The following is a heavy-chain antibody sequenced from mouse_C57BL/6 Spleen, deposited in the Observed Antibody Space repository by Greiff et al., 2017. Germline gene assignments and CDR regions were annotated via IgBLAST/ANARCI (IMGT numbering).Heavy chain of an antibody. CDR2: ISSGSSTI. CDR3: ARDGDYSDWYFDV. J-gene: IGHJ1*03. Sequence: EVMLVESGGGLVKPGGSLKLSCAASGFTFSDYGMHWVRQAPEKGLEWVAYISSGSSTIYYADTVKGRFTISRDNAKNTLFLQMTSLRSEDTAMYYCARDGDYSDWYFDVWGTGTTVTVSS. D-gene: IGHD2-13*01. CDR1: GFTFSDYG. V-gene: IGHV5-17*01.